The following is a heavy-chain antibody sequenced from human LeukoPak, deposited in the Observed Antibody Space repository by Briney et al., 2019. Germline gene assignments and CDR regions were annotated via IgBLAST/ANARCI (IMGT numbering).Heavy chain of an antibody. D-gene: IGHD3-22*01. Sequence: SETLSLTCTVSGGSISSSSYYWGWIRQPPGKGLEWIGSIYYSGSTYYNPSLKGRVTISVDTSKNQFSLKLSSVTAADTAVYYCARQRGYYDSSGYYLRAFDIWGQGTMVTVSS. CDR1: GGSISSSSYY. CDR2: IYYSGST. J-gene: IGHJ3*02. V-gene: IGHV4-39*01. CDR3: ARQRGYYDSSGYYLRAFDI.